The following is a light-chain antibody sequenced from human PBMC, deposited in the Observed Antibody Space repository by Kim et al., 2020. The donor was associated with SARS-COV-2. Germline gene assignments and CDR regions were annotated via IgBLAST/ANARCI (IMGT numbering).Light chain of an antibody. CDR2: DVS. CDR1: SSDVGGYNY. Sequence: QSALTQPRSVSGSPGQSVTISCTGTSSDVGGYNYVSWYQQHPGKAPKLMIYDVSKRPSGVPDRFSGSESGNTASLTISGLQAEDEADYYCCSYAGSYTFVVFGGGTQLTVL. V-gene: IGLV2-11*01. CDR3: CSYAGSYTFVV. J-gene: IGLJ2*01.